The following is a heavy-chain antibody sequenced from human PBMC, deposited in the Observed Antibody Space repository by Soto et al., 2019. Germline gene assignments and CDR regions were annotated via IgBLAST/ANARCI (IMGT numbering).Heavy chain of an antibody. J-gene: IGHJ6*03. CDR2: ISAYNGDT. CDR3: ARVRKLVGYFYYYMDV. Sequence: ASVKVSCKASGYTFTNYGITWVRQAPGQGLEWMGWISAYNGDTHYTQRLQGRVTMTTDTSTSTAYMELRGLRSDDTAVYYCARVRKLVGYFYYYMDVWGKGTTVTVSS. CDR1: GYTFTNYG. V-gene: IGHV1-18*01. D-gene: IGHD6-6*01.